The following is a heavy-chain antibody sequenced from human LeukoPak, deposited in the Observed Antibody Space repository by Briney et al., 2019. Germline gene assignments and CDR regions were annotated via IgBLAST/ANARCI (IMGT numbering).Heavy chain of an antibody. CDR2: ISSSSSTI. D-gene: IGHD2-2*01. CDR3: ARVWGYCSSTSCYEYYFDY. J-gene: IGHJ4*02. Sequence: GGSLRLSCAASGFTFSSYSMNWVRQAPGKGLEWVSYISSSSSTIYYADSVKGRFTISRDNAKNSLYLQMNSLRAEDTAVYYCARVWGYCSSTSCYEYYFDYWGQGTLVTVSS. CDR1: GFTFSSYS. V-gene: IGHV3-48*01.